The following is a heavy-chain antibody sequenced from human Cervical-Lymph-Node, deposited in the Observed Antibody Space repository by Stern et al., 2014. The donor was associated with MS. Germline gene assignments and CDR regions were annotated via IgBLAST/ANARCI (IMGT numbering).Heavy chain of an antibody. D-gene: IGHD6-6*01. CDR2: IYYSGST. V-gene: IGHV4-31*01. J-gene: IGHJ6*02. CDR1: GGSISSGGYY. Sequence: VHLVESGPGLVKPSQTLSLTCTVSGGSISSGGYYWSWTRQHPGKGLEWIGYIYYSGSTYYNPSLKSLVTISVDTSKNQFSLKLSSVTAADTAVYYCARGSSSSVGMDVWGQGTTVTVSS. CDR3: ARGSSSSVGMDV.